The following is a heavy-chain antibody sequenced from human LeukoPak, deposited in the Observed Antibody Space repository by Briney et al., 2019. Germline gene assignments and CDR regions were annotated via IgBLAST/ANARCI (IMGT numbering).Heavy chain of an antibody. Sequence: SVKVSCKASGGTFSSYAISWVRQAPGQGLEWMGGIIPIFGTANYAQKFQGRVTITADESTSTAYMELSRLRSDDTAVYYCARDGLYYYDSSGYPNWFDPWGQGTLVTVSS. V-gene: IGHV1-69*13. CDR3: ARDGLYYYDSSGYPNWFDP. J-gene: IGHJ5*02. D-gene: IGHD3-22*01. CDR1: GGTFSSYA. CDR2: IIPIFGTA.